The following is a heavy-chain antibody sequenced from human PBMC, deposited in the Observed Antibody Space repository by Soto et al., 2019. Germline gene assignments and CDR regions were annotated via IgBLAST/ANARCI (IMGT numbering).Heavy chain of an antibody. J-gene: IGHJ5*01. D-gene: IGHD3-22*01. Sequence: EVQLVESGGGLVKPGGSLRLSCAASGFMFGSHTMTWVRQAPGKGLEWVASISSVSSYIYYAYSVKGRFTISRDNAKDSLYLQMDSLRAEDTAVYFCAREVVVPTANWFDSWGQGTLVTVSS. CDR1: GFMFGSHT. CDR3: AREVVVPTANWFDS. V-gene: IGHV3-21*06. CDR2: ISSVSSYI.